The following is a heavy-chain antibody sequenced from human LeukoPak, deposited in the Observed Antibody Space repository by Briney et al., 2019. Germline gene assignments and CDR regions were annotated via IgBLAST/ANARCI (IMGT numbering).Heavy chain of an antibody. J-gene: IGHJ4*02. V-gene: IGHV3-23*01. D-gene: IGHD2-15*01. CDR1: GFTFSSYV. CDR2: ISGSGGAT. Sequence: QSGGSLRLSCAASGFTFSSYVMSWVRQARGKGLEWFSTISGSGGATYYADSVRGRFTISRDNSKNTLDLQMNCLRAEDTAVYYCAKGRDCSGGSCEFDYWGQGTLVTVSS. CDR3: AKGRDCSGGSCEFDY.